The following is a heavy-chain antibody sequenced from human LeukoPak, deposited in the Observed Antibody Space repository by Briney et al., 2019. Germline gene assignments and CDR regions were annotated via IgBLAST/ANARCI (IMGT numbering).Heavy chain of an antibody. Sequence: PSETLSLTCTVSGGSISSYYWSWIRQPPGKGLEWIGYIYYSGSTNYNPSLKSRVTISVDTSKNQFSLKLSSVTAADTAVYYCARVVGVGSIYDAFDIWGQGTMVTVSS. CDR2: IYYSGST. CDR3: ARVVGVGSIYDAFDI. CDR1: GGSISSYY. V-gene: IGHV4-59*01. D-gene: IGHD3-22*01. J-gene: IGHJ3*02.